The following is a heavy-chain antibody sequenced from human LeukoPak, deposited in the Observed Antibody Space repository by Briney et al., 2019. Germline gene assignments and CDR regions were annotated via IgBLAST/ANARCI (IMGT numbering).Heavy chain of an antibody. V-gene: IGHV4-59*01. D-gene: IGHD1-26*01. Sequence: PSETLSLTCTVSGGSISSYYWSWIRQPPGKGLEWIGYIYYSGSTNYNPSLESRVTISVDTSKNQFSLKLSSVTAADTAVYYCARVRGGSYYNYYYGMDVWGQGTTVTVSS. CDR1: GGSISSYY. CDR2: IYYSGST. CDR3: ARVRGGSYYNYYYGMDV. J-gene: IGHJ6*02.